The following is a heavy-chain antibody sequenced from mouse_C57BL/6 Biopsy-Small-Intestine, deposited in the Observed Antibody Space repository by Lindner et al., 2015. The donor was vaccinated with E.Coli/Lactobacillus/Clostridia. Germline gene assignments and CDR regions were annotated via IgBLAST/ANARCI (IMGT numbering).Heavy chain of an antibody. J-gene: IGHJ2*01. Sequence: VQLQESGAELVRPGASVKLSCTASGFNIKDDYMHWVKQRPEQGLEWIGWIDPENGDTEYASKFQGKATITADTSSNTAYLQLSSLTSEDTAVYYCTTCPSVDYFDYWGQGTTLTVSS. CDR1: GFNIKDDY. V-gene: IGHV14-4*01. CDR3: TTCPSVDYFDY. D-gene: IGHD1-1*01. CDR2: IDPENGDT.